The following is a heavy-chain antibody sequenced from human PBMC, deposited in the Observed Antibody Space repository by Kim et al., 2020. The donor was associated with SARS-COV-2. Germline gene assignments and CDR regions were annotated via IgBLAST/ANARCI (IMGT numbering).Heavy chain of an antibody. V-gene: IGHV4-34*01. Sequence: NYNPALKSRVTISGDTSKNQFYLNLSSGTAADTAVYYCARGSSGTSYLYYWGQGTLVTVSS. CDR3: ARGSSGTSYLYY. D-gene: IGHD1-26*01. J-gene: IGHJ4*02.